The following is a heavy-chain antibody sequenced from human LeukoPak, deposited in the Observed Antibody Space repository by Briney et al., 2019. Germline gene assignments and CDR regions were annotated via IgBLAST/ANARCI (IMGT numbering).Heavy chain of an antibody. J-gene: IGHJ4*02. D-gene: IGHD2-2*01. CDR1: GYTFTGYH. V-gene: IGHV1-2*06. CDR2: INPNSGDT. CDR3: ARVYCSSTSCLFDY. Sequence: ASVTVSCKASGYTFTGYHMHWVRQAPGQGLEWMGRINPNSGDTNYAQKFQGRVTMTRDTSISTAYMELSRLRSDDTAVYYCARVYCSSTSCLFDYWGQGTLVTVSS.